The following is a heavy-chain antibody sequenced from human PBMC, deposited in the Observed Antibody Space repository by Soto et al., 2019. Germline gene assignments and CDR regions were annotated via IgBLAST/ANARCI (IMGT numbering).Heavy chain of an antibody. V-gene: IGHV1-69*13. CDR1: GRTFSSYA. Sequence: SVKVPCKASGRTFSSYAISWVRQAPGQGLEWMGGIIPIFGTANYAQKFQGRVTITADESPSTAYMELSSLRSEDTAVDYRASRWLVFGVVSLRVNYYYGMDVWGQGTTVTVSS. CDR2: IIPIFGTA. D-gene: IGHD3-3*01. J-gene: IGHJ6*02. CDR3: ASRWLVFGVVSLRVNYYYGMDV.